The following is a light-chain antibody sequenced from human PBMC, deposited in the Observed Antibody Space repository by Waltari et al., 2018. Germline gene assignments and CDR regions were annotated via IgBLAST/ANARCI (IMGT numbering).Light chain of an antibody. CDR1: QSLLHVDGYNY. CDR3: MQPLETPWT. Sequence: IVMTQSPLSLPVTPGEPASISCRSSQSLLHVDGYNYLDWYLQKPGQAPRVLFYMGSNRAAGVPDRFSGSGSGTDFTLKISRVEAEDVGVYYCMQPLETPWTFGQGTKVEIK. J-gene: IGKJ1*01. V-gene: IGKV2-28*01. CDR2: MGS.